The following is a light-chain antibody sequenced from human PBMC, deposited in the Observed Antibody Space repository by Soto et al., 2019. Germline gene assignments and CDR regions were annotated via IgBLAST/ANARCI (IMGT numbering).Light chain of an antibody. Sequence: EVVLTQSPATLSLSPGERANLSCRTSQSVSRTLAWYQQKSGQAPRILIYDASNRATGIPTRFSGSWSGTDFTRTISSLAPEDFAVYYWQQRYSWPQTFGQGTKVEIK. CDR3: QQRYSWPQT. CDR2: DAS. CDR1: QSVSRT. V-gene: IGKV3-11*01. J-gene: IGKJ1*01.